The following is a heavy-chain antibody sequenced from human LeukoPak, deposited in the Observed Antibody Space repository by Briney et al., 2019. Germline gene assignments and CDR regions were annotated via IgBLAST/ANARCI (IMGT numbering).Heavy chain of an antibody. D-gene: IGHD3-10*01. CDR1: RFTFSNAW. CDR3: TTDYGSGSYHYFNY. V-gene: IGHV3-15*01. Sequence: SGGSLRLSCAASRFTFSNAWMSWVRQAPGKGLEWVGRIKSKTDGGTTDYAAPVKGRFTILRDDSKNTLYLQMNSLKTEDTAVYYCTTDYGSGSYHYFNYWGQGTLVTVSS. J-gene: IGHJ4*02. CDR2: IKSKTDGGTT.